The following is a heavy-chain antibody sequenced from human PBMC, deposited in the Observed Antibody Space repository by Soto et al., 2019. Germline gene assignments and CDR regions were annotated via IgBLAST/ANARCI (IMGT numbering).Heavy chain of an antibody. CDR2: TSAYNGNT. D-gene: IGHD2-21*02. V-gene: IGHV1-18*01. CDR3: ARGLKGDSDAFDI. J-gene: IGHJ3*02. Sequence: GTSVKLTCKDSGDAFTIYGISWVRQAPGQGLEWMGWTSAYNGNTNYAQKLQGRVTLTTDTSTNTAYMELRSLRSDDTAVYYCARGLKGDSDAFDIWGQGTMVTVSS. CDR1: GDAFTIYG.